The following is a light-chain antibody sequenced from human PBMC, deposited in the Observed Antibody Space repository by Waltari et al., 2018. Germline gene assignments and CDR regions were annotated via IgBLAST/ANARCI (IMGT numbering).Light chain of an antibody. CDR2: DAS. V-gene: IGKV3-20*01. Sequence: EIVLTQSPGNLSLSPGERATLSCRASQSFSRALAWYQQKPGQAPRRLIYDASTRAIGIPDRFSGGGSGTDFSLTISRLEPEDFAVYYCQHYVRLPVTFGQGTTVEIK. J-gene: IGKJ1*01. CDR3: QHYVRLPVT. CDR1: QSFSRA.